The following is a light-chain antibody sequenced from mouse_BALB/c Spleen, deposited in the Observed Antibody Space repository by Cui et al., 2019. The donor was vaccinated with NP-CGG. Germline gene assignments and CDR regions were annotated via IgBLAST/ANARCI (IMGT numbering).Light chain of an antibody. V-gene: IGLV1*01. J-gene: IGLJ1*01. CDR3: ALWYSNHWV. CDR1: TGAVTTSNY. CDR2: GTN. Sequence: AVVTQESALTTSPVETVTLTCRSSTGAVTTSNYANWVQEKPDHLFTGLIGGTNNRAPGVPARFSGSLIGDKAALTITGAQTEDEAIYFCALWYSNHWVFGGGTKLTVL.